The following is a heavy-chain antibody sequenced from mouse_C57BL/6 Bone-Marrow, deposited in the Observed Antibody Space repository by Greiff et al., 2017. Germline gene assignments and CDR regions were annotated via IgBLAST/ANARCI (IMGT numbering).Heavy chain of an antibody. CDR1: GYTFTSYW. CDR3: ARGNSKGGYAMDY. CDR2: LDPSDSYT. J-gene: IGHJ4*01. V-gene: IGHV1-69*01. D-gene: IGHD2-5*01. Sequence: VQLQQPGAELVMPGASVKLSCKASGYTFTSYWMHWVKQRPGQGLEWIGELDPSDSYTNYNQKFKGKSTVTVDKSSSTAYMQLSSLTSEDSAVYYCARGNSKGGYAMDYWGQGTSVTVSS.